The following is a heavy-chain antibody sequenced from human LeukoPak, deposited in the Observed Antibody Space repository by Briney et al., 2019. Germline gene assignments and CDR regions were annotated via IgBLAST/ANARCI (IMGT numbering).Heavy chain of an antibody. Sequence: PGGSLRLSCAASGFTFRDYAMYWVRQAPGKGLEYVSVISTDGSRIYYADSVKGRFTISRDNSKNTLYLQMGSLRAEDMAVYYCTRGVAISTSGWYDTSDYWGQGALVTVSS. V-gene: IGHV3-64*02. CDR2: ISTDGSRI. J-gene: IGHJ4*02. CDR1: GFTFRDYA. CDR3: TRGVAISTSGWYDTSDY. D-gene: IGHD6-19*01.